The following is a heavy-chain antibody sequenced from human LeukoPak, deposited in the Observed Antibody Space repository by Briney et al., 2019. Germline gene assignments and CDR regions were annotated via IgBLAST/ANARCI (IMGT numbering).Heavy chain of an antibody. CDR2: ISGNGGTT. Sequence: GGSLRLSCAASGFTFSTYAMSWVRQAPGKGLEWVSVISGNGGTTYYVDSVKGRFTISRDNSKNTVYLEMNSLRADDTAEYYRAKAPKATAGNGNAFDIWGQGTMVTVSS. V-gene: IGHV3-23*01. D-gene: IGHD6-13*01. CDR1: GFTFSTYA. J-gene: IGHJ3*02. CDR3: AKAPKATAGNGNAFDI.